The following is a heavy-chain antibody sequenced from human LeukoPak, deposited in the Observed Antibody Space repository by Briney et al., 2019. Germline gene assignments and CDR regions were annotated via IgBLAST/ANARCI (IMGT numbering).Heavy chain of an antibody. Sequence: GGSLRLSCAASGFTFSSYTMSWVRQAPGKGLEWVSVIYSGGSTNYADSVKGRFTISRDISKNTLYLQMNSLRAEDTALYYCARHLSGVSGYTYGRGIDYWGQGTLVTVSS. CDR2: IYSGGST. D-gene: IGHD5-18*01. CDR1: GFTFSSYT. CDR3: ARHLSGVSGYTYGRGIDY. V-gene: IGHV3-66*04. J-gene: IGHJ4*02.